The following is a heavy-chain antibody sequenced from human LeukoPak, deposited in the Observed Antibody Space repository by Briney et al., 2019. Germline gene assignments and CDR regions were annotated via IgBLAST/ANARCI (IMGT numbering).Heavy chain of an antibody. Sequence: GGSLRLSCAASGFTFSSYAMSWGRQAPGRGVEWVSAISGSGGSTYYADSVKGRFTISRDNSKNTLYLQMTSLRAEDTAVYYCAKGLKTVRGYCSGGSCRDYWGQGTLVTVS. CDR3: AKGLKTVRGYCSGGSCRDY. V-gene: IGHV3-23*01. CDR1: GFTFSSYA. J-gene: IGHJ4*02. CDR2: ISGSGGST. D-gene: IGHD2-15*01.